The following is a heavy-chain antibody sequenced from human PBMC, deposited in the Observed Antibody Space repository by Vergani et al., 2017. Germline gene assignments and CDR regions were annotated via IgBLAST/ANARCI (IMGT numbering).Heavy chain of an antibody. CDR2: IWYDGSNK. CDR3: ARVAYYDSSGPPFDL. J-gene: IGHJ2*01. CDR1: GFTFSSYG. D-gene: IGHD3-22*01. Sequence: QVQLVESGGGVVQPGRSLRLSCAASGFTFSSYGMHWVRQAPGKWLEWVAVIWYDGSNKYYADSVKGRFTISRDNSKNTLYLQMNSLRAEDTAVYYCARVAYYDSSGPPFDLWGRGTLVTVSS. V-gene: IGHV3-33*01.